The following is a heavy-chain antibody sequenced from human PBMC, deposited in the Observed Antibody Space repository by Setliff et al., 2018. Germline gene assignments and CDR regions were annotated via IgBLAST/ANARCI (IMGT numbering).Heavy chain of an antibody. CDR2: ISWNGGRT. D-gene: IGHD6-19*01. CDR3: ARDLEVAVASGHCFDP. Sequence: GSLRLSCAASGFTFNNYAMAWVRQAPGRGLEWVSDISWNGGRTNYADSVKGRFAISRDNAKNFLYLQMNSLRGDDTAFYYCARDLEVAVASGHCFDPWGQGTLVTVSS. V-gene: IGHV3-20*04. CDR1: GFTFNNYA. J-gene: IGHJ5*02.